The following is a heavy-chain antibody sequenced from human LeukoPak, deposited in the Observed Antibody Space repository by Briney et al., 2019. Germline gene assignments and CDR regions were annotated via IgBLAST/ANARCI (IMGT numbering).Heavy chain of an antibody. CDR3: ARDRDYVSDY. J-gene: IGHJ4*02. CDR2: INLNSGGT. Sequence: ASVKVSCKASGYTFTDYHMHWVRQAPGQGLEWIGWINLNSGGTNYVQKFQGRVTMTRDTSISTAYMELSRLRSDDTAVYYCARDRDYVSDYWGQGTLVTVSS. V-gene: IGHV1-2*02. CDR1: GYTFTDYH. D-gene: IGHD4-17*01.